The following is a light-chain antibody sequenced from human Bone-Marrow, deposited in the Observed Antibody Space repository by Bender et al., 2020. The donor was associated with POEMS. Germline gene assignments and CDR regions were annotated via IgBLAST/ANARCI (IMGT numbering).Light chain of an antibody. CDR3: SSYATNDIVV. CDR1: SSDVGNYNL. CDR2: EGS. V-gene: IGLV2-23*01. J-gene: IGLJ2*01. Sequence: QSALTQPASVSGSPGQSITISCTGTSSDVGNYNLVSWYQQHPGKAPKLMIYEGSKRPLGVARRFSSSKSVNTASLTISGHKADDEADYYCSSYATNDIVVFGGGTKLTVL.